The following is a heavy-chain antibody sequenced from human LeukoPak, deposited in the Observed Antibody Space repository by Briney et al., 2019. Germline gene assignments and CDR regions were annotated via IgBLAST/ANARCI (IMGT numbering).Heavy chain of an antibody. J-gene: IGHJ4*02. CDR3: ARGRYYYGN. V-gene: IGHV3-74*01. CDR2: INSDGSST. D-gene: IGHD3-10*01. CDR1: GFTFSCYW. Sequence: PGGSLRLLCSASGFTFSCYWMHWVRQAPGKGLVWVSRINSDGSSTSYADSVKGRFTISRDNAKNTLYLQMNGLRAEDTAVYYCARGRYYYGNWGQGTLVTVSS.